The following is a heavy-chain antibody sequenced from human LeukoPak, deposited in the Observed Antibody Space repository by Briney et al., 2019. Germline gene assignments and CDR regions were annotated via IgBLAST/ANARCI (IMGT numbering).Heavy chain of an antibody. CDR2: ISYDGSNK. V-gene: IGHV3-30-3*01. Sequence: TGGSLRLSCAASGFTFRGSAMHWVRQAPGKGLEWVAVISYDGSNKYYADSVKGRFTISRDNSKNTLYLQMNSLRAEDTAVYYCAREFSYWGQGTLVTVSS. CDR3: AREFSY. J-gene: IGHJ4*02. CDR1: GFTFRGSA.